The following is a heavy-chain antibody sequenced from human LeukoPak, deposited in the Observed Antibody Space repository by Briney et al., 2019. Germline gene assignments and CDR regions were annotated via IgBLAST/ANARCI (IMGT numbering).Heavy chain of an antibody. J-gene: IGHJ4*02. V-gene: IGHV3-30*03. Sequence: PGRSLRLSCAASGFTFSSYGMHWVRRAPGKGLEWVAVISYDGSNKYYADSVKGRFTISRDNSKNTLYLQMNSLRAEDTAVYYCATGLGESFDYWGQGTLVTVSS. CDR1: GFTFSSYG. D-gene: IGHD3-10*01. CDR2: ISYDGSNK. CDR3: ATGLGESFDY.